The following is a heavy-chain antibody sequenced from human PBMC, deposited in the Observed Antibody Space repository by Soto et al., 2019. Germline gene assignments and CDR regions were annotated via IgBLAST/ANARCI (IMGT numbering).Heavy chain of an antibody. CDR2: INAGNGKT. V-gene: IGHV1-3*01. J-gene: IGHJ4*02. D-gene: IGHD5-12*01. Sequence: ASVKVSCKASGYTFSSYAMHWVRQAPGQRLEWMGWINAGNGKTKYSQKFQGRVTITRDTSASTAYMELSSLRSEDTAVYYCARDLVPGYTGFSDYWGQGTLVTVSS. CDR1: GYTFSSYA. CDR3: ARDLVPGYTGFSDY.